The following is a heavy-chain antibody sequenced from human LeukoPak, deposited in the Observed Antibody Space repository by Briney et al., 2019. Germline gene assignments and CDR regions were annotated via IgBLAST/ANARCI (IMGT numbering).Heavy chain of an antibody. J-gene: IGHJ5*02. Sequence: SETLSLTCAVYGGSFSGYYWSWIRQPPGKGLEWIGEINHSGSTNYNPSLKSRVTISVDTSKNQFSLKLSSVTAADTAVYYCARSSHGGWFDPWGQGTLVTVSS. D-gene: IGHD3-10*01. CDR1: GGSFSGYY. CDR3: ARSSHGGWFDP. CDR2: INHSGST. V-gene: IGHV4-34*01.